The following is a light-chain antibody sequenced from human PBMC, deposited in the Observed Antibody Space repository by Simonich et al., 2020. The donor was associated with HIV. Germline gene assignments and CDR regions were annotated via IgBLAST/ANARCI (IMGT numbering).Light chain of an antibody. V-gene: IGKV1-5*03. CDR2: KAS. Sequence: DIQMTQSPSTLSASVGDRVTITCRASQSISSWLAWYQQKPGKAPKLLIYKASSLESGVPSRFSGSGSVTEFTLTISSLQPEDFATYYCQQYYSFPRTFGQGTNVDIK. CDR1: QSISSW. J-gene: IGKJ1*01. CDR3: QQYYSFPRT.